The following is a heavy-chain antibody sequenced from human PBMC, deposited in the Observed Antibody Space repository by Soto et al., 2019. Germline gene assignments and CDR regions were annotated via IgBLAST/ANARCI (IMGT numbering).Heavy chain of an antibody. V-gene: IGHV6-1*01. D-gene: IGHD1-26*01. CDR2: TSYRSKWYN. CDR1: GDSVSSNSAA. Sequence: PSQTLSLTCAISGDSVSSNSAAWSWIRQSPSRGLEWLGRTSYRSKWYNDYAVSVKGRITINPDTSKNQFSLQLNSVTPEDTAVYYCAKEGGNHYYYYAMDVWGQGTTVTVSS. CDR3: AKEGGNHYYYYAMDV. J-gene: IGHJ6*02.